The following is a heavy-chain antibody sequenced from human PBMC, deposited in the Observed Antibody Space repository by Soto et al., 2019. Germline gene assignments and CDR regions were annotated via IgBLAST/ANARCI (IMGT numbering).Heavy chain of an antibody. CDR2: ISGSGGST. J-gene: IGHJ3*02. CDR1: GCTFSNYA. Sequence: EVQLLESGGGLVQPGGSLRLSCAASGCTFSNYAMSWVRQAPGKGLEWVSAISGSGGSTYYADSVKGRFTISRDNSKNTLFLQMNSLRAEDTAVYYCAKEGYCSGGSCYSEWAFDIWGQGTMVTVSS. CDR3: AKEGYCSGGSCYSEWAFDI. D-gene: IGHD2-15*01. V-gene: IGHV3-23*01.